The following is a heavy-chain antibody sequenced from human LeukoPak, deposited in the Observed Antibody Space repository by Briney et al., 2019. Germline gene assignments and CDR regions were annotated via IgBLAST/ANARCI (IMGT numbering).Heavy chain of an antibody. D-gene: IGHD5-12*01. CDR1: GFTVSSNY. CDR3: ARDQRGYSGYDARDY. V-gene: IGHV3-53*01. Sequence: GGSLRLSCAASGFTVSSNYMSWVRQAPGKGLEWVSVIYSGGSTYYADSVKGRFTISRDNSKNTLYLQMNSLRAEDTAVYYCARDQRGYSGYDARDYWGQGTLVTVSS. CDR2: IYSGGST. J-gene: IGHJ4*02.